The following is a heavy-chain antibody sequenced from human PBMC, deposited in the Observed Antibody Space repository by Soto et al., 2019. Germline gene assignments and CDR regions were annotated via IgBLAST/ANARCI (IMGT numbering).Heavy chain of an antibody. J-gene: IGHJ6*02. V-gene: IGHV1-69*06. Sequence: GASVKVSCKTSEGSFSNYAISWVRQAPGQGLEWMGGIVPVFGSVKYAQNFHGRVTLTADTVTTTAYMELSSLRSDDTAVYYCARPANIAGRAGDHYYYYGMDVWGQGTTVTVSS. CDR3: ARPANIAGRAGDHYYYYGMDV. CDR2: IVPVFGSV. D-gene: IGHD1-26*01. CDR1: EGSFSNYA.